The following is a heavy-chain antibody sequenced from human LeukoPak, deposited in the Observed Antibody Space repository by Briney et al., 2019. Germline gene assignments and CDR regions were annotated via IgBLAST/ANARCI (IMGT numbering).Heavy chain of an antibody. D-gene: IGHD5-12*01. J-gene: IGHJ4*02. CDR3: ARDLGSEFDY. CDR1: GFTFSSYA. V-gene: IGHV3-30-3*01. Sequence: GRSLRLSCAASGFTFSSYAMHWVRQAPGKGLEWVAVISYDGSNKYYADSVKGRFTISRGNSKNTLYLQMNSLRAEDTAVYYCARDLGSEFDYWGQGTLVTVSS. CDR2: ISYDGSNK.